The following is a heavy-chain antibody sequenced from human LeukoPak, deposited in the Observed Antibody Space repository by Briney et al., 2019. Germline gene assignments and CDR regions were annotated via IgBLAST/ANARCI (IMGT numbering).Heavy chain of an antibody. CDR3: ARRAVVVLYYYYYYMDV. CDR1: GYTFTSYD. J-gene: IGHJ6*03. CDR2: MNPNSGNT. Sequence: ASVKVSCKASGYTFTSYDTNWVRQATGQGLEWMGWMNPNSGNTGYAQKFQGRVTMTRNTSISTAYMELSSLRSEDTAVYYCARRAVVVLYYYYYYMDVWGKGTTVTVSS. V-gene: IGHV1-8*01. D-gene: IGHD2-8*01.